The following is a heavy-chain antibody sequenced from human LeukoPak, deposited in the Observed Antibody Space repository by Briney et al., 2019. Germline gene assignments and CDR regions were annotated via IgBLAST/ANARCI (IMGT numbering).Heavy chain of an antibody. CDR1: GGSISSGDYY. CDR3: ARDSLVVVTAFDY. D-gene: IGHD2-21*02. J-gene: IGHJ4*02. CDR2: IYYSGSA. Sequence: SETLSLTCTVSGGSISSGDYYWSWIRQPPGKGLEWTGCIYYSGSAYYNPSLKSRVTISVATSKNQFSLKLSSVTAADTAVYYCARDSLVVVTAFDYWGQGTLVTVSS. V-gene: IGHV4-39*07.